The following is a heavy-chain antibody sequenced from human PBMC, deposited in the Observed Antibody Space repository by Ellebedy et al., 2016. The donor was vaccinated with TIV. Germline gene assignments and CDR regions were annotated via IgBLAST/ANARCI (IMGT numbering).Heavy chain of an antibody. CDR1: GFTVSRSY. CDR3: ARIRTDNYDTGAYPGAFDM. D-gene: IGHD3-22*01. J-gene: IGHJ3*02. Sequence: GESLKISCAASGFTVSRSYMGWVRQAPGRGLEWVSIIYTSENTGNTYYADSAKGRFTISRDNSENTLNLQMNSLRAEDTAVYYCARIRTDNYDTGAYPGAFDMWGQGTMVTVSS. CDR2: IYTSENTGNT. V-gene: IGHV3-53*01.